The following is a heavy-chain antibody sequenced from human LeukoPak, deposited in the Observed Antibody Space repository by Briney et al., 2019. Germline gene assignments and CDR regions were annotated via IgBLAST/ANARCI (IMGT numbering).Heavy chain of an antibody. CDR2: IFYSGST. V-gene: IGHV4-39*01. CDR3: ARGGSGDIFDI. D-gene: IGHD2-21*01. CDR1: GGSISSSSYY. Sequence: SETLSLTCTVSGGSISSSSYYWGWIRQPPGKGLEWIGSIFYSGSTYYSPSLKSRVTTAVDTSKKQISLKLSSVTAADTAVYYCARGGSGDIFDIWGQGTMVTVSS. J-gene: IGHJ3*02.